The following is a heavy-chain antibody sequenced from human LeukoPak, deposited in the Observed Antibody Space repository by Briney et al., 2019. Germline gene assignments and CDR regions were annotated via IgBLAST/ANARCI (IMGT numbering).Heavy chain of an antibody. CDR3: AREGTYYYGSGSYYRYYYYYMDV. J-gene: IGHJ6*03. CDR1: GFTFSSYA. Sequence: PGGSLRLSCAASGFTFSSYAMHWVRQAPGKGLEWVAVISYDGSNKYYADSVKGRFTISRDNSKNTLYLQMNSLRAEDTAVYYCAREGTYYYGSGSYYRYYYYYMDVWGKGTTVTISS. CDR2: ISYDGSNK. V-gene: IGHV3-30*04. D-gene: IGHD3-10*01.